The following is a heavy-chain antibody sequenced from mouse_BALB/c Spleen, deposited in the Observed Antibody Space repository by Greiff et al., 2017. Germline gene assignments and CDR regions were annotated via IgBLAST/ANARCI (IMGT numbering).Heavy chain of an antibody. J-gene: IGHJ1*01. CDR2: INPNNGGT. Sequence: EVKLVESGPELVKPGASVKISCKTSGYTFTEYTMHWVKQSHGKSLEWIGGINPNNGGTSYNQKFKGKATLTVDKSSSTAYMELRSLTSEDSAVYYCARSGTTATVWYFDVWGAGTTVTVSS. D-gene: IGHD1-2*01. V-gene: IGHV1-18*01. CDR3: ARSGTTATVWYFDV. CDR1: GYTFTEYT.